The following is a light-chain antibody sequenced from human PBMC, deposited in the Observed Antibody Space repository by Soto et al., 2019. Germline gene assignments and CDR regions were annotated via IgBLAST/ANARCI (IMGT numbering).Light chain of an antibody. CDR1: HSVSGG. Sequence: EIVMTQSPATLSVSPGERATLSCRACHSVSGGLAWYQQKPGQAPRLLIYRASIRVTGIPARFSGSGSGTEFTLTLSSLQSEDFAVYYCQQNNNWPYTFGQGTKLEIK. CDR3: QQNNNWPYT. V-gene: IGKV3-15*01. J-gene: IGKJ2*01. CDR2: RAS.